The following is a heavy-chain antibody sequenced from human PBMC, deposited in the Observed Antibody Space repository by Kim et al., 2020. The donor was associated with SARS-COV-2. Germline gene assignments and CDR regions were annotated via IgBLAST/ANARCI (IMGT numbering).Heavy chain of an antibody. D-gene: IGHD6-13*01. Sequence: TYDNPSLKSRVTISVGTSKNQVSLTLSSVTAADTAVYFCARGYGIFYGMDVWGQGTTVTVSS. J-gene: IGHJ6*02. V-gene: IGHV4-30-4*05. CDR3: ARGYGIFYGMDV. CDR2: T.